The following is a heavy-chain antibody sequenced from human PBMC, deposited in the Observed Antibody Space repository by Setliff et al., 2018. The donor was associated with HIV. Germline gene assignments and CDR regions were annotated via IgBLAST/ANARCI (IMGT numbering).Heavy chain of an antibody. CDR2: ISSSSYI. J-gene: IGHJ6*03. Sequence: GSLRLSCAASGFTFSSYSMNWVRQAPGKGLEWVSSISSSSYIYYADSVKGRFTISRDNADRSLYLQMNSLRAEDTAVYYCVKDEEYIGVVSATMNMPGYYHYYYMDVWGKGSTVTVSS. D-gene: IGHD2-2*01. V-gene: IGHV3-21*01. CDR3: VKDEEYIGVVSATMNMPGYYHYYYMDV. CDR1: GFTFSSYS.